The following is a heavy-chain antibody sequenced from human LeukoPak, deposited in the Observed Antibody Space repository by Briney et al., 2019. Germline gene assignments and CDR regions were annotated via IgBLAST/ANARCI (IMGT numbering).Heavy chain of an antibody. J-gene: IGHJ4*02. Sequence: GGSLRLSCAASGFTVSSTYMSWVRQAPGKGLEWVSLIYTGGNTYYADSVKGRFTLSRDNSKNTVYLQMNSRRVEDTAMYYCATISDLLFYFDSWGQGTLVTVSS. CDR2: IYTGGNT. CDR1: GFTVSSTY. V-gene: IGHV3-66*01. CDR3: ATISDLLFYFDS.